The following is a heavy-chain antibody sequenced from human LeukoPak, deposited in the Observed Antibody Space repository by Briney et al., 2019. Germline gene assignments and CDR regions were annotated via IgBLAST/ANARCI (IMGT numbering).Heavy chain of an antibody. J-gene: IGHJ4*02. Sequence: GGSLRLSCAASGFTFSSYAMSWVRQAPGKGLGWVSAISGSGGSTYYADSVKGRFTISRDNSKNTLYLQMNSLRAEDTAVYYCAKPQGRGIAAAGTLDYWGQGTLVTVSS. D-gene: IGHD6-13*01. CDR3: AKPQGRGIAAAGTLDY. CDR2: ISGSGGST. CDR1: GFTFSSYA. V-gene: IGHV3-23*01.